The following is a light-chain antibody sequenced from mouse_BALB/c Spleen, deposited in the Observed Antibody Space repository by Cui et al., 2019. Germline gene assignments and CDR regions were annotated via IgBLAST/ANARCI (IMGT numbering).Light chain of an antibody. CDR1: SSVSY. J-gene: IGKJ5*01. V-gene: IGKV4-55*01. CDR3: QQWSSYPLT. CDR2: DTS. Sequence: QIVLTQSPAIMSASPGEKVTMTCSASSSVSYMYWYQQKPGSSPRLLIYDTSNLASGVPVRFSGSGSGTSYSLTISRMEAEDAATYYCQQWSSYPLTCGAGTKLELK.